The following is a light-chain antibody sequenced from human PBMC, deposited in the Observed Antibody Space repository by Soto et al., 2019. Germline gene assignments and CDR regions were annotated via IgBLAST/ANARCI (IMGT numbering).Light chain of an antibody. J-gene: IGLJ1*01. V-gene: IGLV1-44*01. Sequence: QSVLTQPPSASGTPGQKVTISCSGATSDIGSNTIHWYRHLPGSGPTLVVFNNDQRPSGVPDRISGSKSGNTASLTISGLQAEDEADYYCGSYTSASTLVFGTGTKVTVL. CDR2: NND. CDR3: GSYTSASTLV. CDR1: TSDIGSNT.